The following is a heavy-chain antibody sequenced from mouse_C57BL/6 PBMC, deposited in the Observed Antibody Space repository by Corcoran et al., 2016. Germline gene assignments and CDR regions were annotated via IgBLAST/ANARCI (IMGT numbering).Heavy chain of an antibody. CDR2: INPYNGGT. D-gene: IGHD2-4*01. V-gene: IGHV1-19*01. CDR1: GYTFTDYF. J-gene: IGHJ2*01. CDR3: ARSWWIYYDYYFDY. Sequence: EVQLQQSGPVLVKPGASVQMSCKASGYTFTDYFMNWVKQSHGKSLEWIGVINPYNGGTSYNQKFKGKATLTVDKSSSTAYMELNSLTSEDSAVYYCARSWWIYYDYYFDYWGQGTTLTVSS.